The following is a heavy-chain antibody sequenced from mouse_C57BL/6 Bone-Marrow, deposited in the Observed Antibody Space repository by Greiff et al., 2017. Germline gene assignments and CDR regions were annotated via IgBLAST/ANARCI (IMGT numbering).Heavy chain of an antibody. CDR1: GYTFTSYT. Sequence: QVQLQQPGAELARPGASVKMSCKASGYTFTSYTMHWVKQRPGQGLEWIGYITPSSGYTKYNQKFKDKATLTADKSSSTAYMQLSSLTSEDSAVYYCAKLGHAMDYWGQGTSVTVSS. V-gene: IGHV1-4*01. CDR3: AKLGHAMDY. CDR2: ITPSSGYT. D-gene: IGHD4-1*01. J-gene: IGHJ4*01.